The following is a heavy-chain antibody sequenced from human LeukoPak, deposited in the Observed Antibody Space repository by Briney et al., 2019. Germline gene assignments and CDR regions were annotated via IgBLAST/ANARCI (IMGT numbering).Heavy chain of an antibody. CDR1: GYTFTSYA. CDR3: ARERPESGYSGYGVFDY. D-gene: IGHD5-12*01. Sequence: ASVKVSCKASGYTFTSYAMNWVRQAPGQGLEWMGWINTNTGNPTHAQGFTGRFVFSLDTSVSTAYLQISSLKAEDTAVYYCARERPESGYSGYGVFDYWGQGTLVTVSS. J-gene: IGHJ4*02. CDR2: INTNTGNP. V-gene: IGHV7-4-1*02.